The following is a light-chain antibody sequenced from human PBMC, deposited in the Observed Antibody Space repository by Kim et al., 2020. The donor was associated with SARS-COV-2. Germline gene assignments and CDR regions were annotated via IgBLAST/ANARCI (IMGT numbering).Light chain of an antibody. CDR3: SSYAGSNNYV. CDR2: EVS. V-gene: IGLV2-8*01. J-gene: IGLJ1*01. Sequence: GQSVTISSAGTSGDVSSYNYVSRYQLHPGKAPKLRFYEVSKRPSGVPDRFSGSRSGNTASLTVSGLQAEDEADYYCSSYAGSNNYVFGTGTKVTVL. CDR1: SGDVSSYNY.